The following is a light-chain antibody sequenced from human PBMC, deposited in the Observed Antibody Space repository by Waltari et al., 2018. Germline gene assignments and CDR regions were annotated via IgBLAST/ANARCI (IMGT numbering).Light chain of an antibody. CDR1: QGISSR. CDR3: QQANSFPLT. Sequence: DIQMTQSPSSVSASVGARVTITCRASQGISSRLAWYQQKPGEAPKLLIYDASSLQSGVPSRFRGSGSGTDFTLTISRLQPEDFATYYCQQANSFPLTFGGGTKVEIK. J-gene: IGKJ4*01. V-gene: IGKV1-12*01. CDR2: DAS.